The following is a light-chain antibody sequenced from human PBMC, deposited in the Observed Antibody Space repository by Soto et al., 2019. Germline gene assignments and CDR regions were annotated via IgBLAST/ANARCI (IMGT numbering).Light chain of an antibody. J-gene: IGLJ1*01. Sequence: QSVLTQPASVSVSPGQSLTISCTGTSSDVGSSNFVSWYQQHPGKAPKLIIYEGSRRPSGVSGRFSGSKSGNAASLTISGLQAEDEADYYCCSFPGTSTLYVFGSGTKVTVL. CDR2: EGS. V-gene: IGLV2-23*01. CDR3: CSFPGTSTLYV. CDR1: SSDVGSSNF.